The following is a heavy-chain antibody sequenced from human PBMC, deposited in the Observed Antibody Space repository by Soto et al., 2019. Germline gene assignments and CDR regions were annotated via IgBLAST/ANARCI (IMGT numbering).Heavy chain of an antibody. D-gene: IGHD3-10*01. V-gene: IGHV3-66*01. Sequence: EPQVMESGGGLVQPGGSLRLSCAASRFSVSRNYVTWVRQAPGKGLEWVSVTYGTGTTDYADSVKGRFTVSRDESEHTVNLQMNRLRPEATAVYYWARAHNRYGSANINWGPGTRVIVSS. CDR1: RFSVSRNY. CDR2: TYGTGTT. CDR3: ARAHNRYGSANIN. J-gene: IGHJ4*02.